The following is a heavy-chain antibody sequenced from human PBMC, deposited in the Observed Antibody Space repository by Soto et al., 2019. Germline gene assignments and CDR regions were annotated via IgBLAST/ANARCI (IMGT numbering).Heavy chain of an antibody. CDR2: INHSGST. V-gene: IGHV4-34*01. Sequence: SLTCAVYGGSFSGYYWSWIRQPPGKGLEWIGEINHSGSTNYNPSLKSRVTISVDTSKNQFSLKLSSVTAADTAVYYCARFGPYYYYYGMDVWGQGTTVTVSS. J-gene: IGHJ6*02. CDR3: ARFGPYYYYYGMDV. D-gene: IGHD3-16*01. CDR1: GGSFSGYY.